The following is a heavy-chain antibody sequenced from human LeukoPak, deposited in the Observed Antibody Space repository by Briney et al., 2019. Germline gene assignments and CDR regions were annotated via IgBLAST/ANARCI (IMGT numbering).Heavy chain of an antibody. V-gene: IGHV1-46*01. CDR1: GYTFTSYY. D-gene: IGHD3-10*01. J-gene: IGHJ4*02. CDR3: ARDRARSRYYFDY. CDR2: NNTSGGST. Sequence: ASVRVSCEASGYTFTSYYMLCVRDAPGQGGECRGINNTSGGSTSYEQKFQGRVTMTRDMSTNTVYMELGSLRSEDTAVYYCARDRARSRYYFDYGGEGTLVTVS.